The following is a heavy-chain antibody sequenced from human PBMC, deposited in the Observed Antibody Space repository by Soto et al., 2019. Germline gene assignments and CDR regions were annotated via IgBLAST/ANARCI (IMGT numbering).Heavy chain of an antibody. CDR1: GFTFSSSG. CDR2: ISYDGSNK. V-gene: IGHV3-30*18. CDR3: AKDRQADFWRLPSPMDV. J-gene: IGHJ6*02. D-gene: IGHD3-3*01. Sequence: LRLSCAASGFTFSSSGIHWVRQAPGKGLEWVAVISYDGSNKFYIDSVKGRFTVSRDNSKNTLYLQMSSLRAEDTAVYYCAKDRQADFWRLPSPMDVWGQGATVTVSS.